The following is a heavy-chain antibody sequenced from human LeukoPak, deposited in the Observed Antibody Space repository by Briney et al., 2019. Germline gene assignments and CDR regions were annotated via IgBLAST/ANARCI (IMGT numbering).Heavy chain of an antibody. Sequence: ASVKVSCKASGGTFSSYAISWVRQAPGQGLEGMGWINPKSGGTKYAQKLQVRVTMTKDTSINTAYIELRGLRSDAPAVYYCARGHRVDNSMSYKIDYWGQGTLVTVS. J-gene: IGHJ4*02. D-gene: IGHD1-1*01. CDR1: GGTFSSYA. CDR2: INPKSGGT. CDR3: ARGHRVDNSMSYKIDY. V-gene: IGHV1-2*02.